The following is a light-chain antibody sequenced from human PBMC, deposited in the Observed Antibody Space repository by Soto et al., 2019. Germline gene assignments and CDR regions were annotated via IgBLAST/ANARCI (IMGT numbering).Light chain of an antibody. Sequence: QSVLTQPPSASGTPGQKVTISCSGSSSSIGTHTVHWYQQLPETAPKLLIYTNNQRPSGVPDRFSGSKSGTSASLDISGLQSEDEADYYCATWDDSRNGVIFGGGTKVTVL. J-gene: IGLJ2*01. CDR2: TNN. CDR1: SSSIGTHT. V-gene: IGLV1-44*01. CDR3: ATWDDSRNGVI.